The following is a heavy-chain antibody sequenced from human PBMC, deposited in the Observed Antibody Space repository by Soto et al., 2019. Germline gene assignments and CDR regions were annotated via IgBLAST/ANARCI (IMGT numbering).Heavy chain of an antibody. J-gene: IGHJ4*02. CDR3: TTDPLRKYWNHDY. Sequence: GGSLRLSCAASGFTFSNAWMSWVRQAPGKGLEWVGRIKSKTDGGTTDYAAPVKGRFTISRDDSKNTLYLQMNSLKTEDTAVYYCTTDPLRKYWNHDYWDQGTLVTVSS. V-gene: IGHV3-15*01. CDR1: GFTFSNAW. D-gene: IGHD1-1*01. CDR2: IKSKTDGGTT.